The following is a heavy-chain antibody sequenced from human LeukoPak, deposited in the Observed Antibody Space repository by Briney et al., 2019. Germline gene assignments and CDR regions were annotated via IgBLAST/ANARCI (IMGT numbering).Heavy chain of an antibody. CDR3: ARARYSSGWYVDY. V-gene: IGHV3-64*01. Sequence: PGGSLRLFCAASGFTFSSYAMHWVRQAPGKGLEYVSAISSNGGSTYYANSVKGRFTISRDNSKNTLYLQMGSLRAEDMAVYYCARARYSSGWYVDYWGQGTLVTVSS. CDR1: GFTFSSYA. J-gene: IGHJ4*02. CDR2: ISSNGGST. D-gene: IGHD6-19*01.